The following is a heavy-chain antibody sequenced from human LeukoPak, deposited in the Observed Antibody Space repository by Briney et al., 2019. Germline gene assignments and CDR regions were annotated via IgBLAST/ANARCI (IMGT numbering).Heavy chain of an antibody. CDR3: ARDSYYDSSGYFDY. D-gene: IGHD3-22*01. CDR1: GGSLSSSSYY. CDR2: IYYSRST. Sequence: SGTLSLTCTVSGGSLSSSSYYWGWVRQPPGKGRGWLGIIYYSRSTYYNPSLKSRVTISVDTSKNQFYLKLSSVTAADTAVYYCARDSYYDSSGYFDYWGQGTLVTVSS. V-gene: IGHV4-39*02. J-gene: IGHJ4*02.